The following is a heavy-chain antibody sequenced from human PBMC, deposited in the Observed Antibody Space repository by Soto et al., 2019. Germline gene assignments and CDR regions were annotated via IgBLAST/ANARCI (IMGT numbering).Heavy chain of an antibody. J-gene: IGHJ6*02. CDR3: ARGRKKRHFYNYGLDV. V-gene: IGHV4-34*01. CDR2: INDSGYS. CDR1: VGSFSGYY. Sequence: SETLSLTCAVYVGSFSGYYWTWVRQSQGKGLERIGEINDSGYSKYNPSLKSRVTMSVDTSKSQFSVTLTSVTAADTAVYFCARGRKKRHFYNYGLDVWGPGTTVTVSS.